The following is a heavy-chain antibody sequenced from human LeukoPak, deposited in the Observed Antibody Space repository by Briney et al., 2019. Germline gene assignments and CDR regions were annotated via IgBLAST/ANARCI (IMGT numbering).Heavy chain of an antibody. D-gene: IGHD3-10*01. CDR1: GGSISSGGYY. CDR2: IYHSGST. J-gene: IGHJ4*02. V-gene: IGHV4-30-2*01. Sequence: SETLSLTCTVSGGSISSGGYYWSWIRQPPGKGLEWIGYIYHSGSTYYNPSLKSRVTISVDRSKNQFSLKLSSVTAADTAVYYCARGGTLRYYYGSGSIFPIGYWGQGTLVTVSS. CDR3: ARGGTLRYYYGSGSIFPIGY.